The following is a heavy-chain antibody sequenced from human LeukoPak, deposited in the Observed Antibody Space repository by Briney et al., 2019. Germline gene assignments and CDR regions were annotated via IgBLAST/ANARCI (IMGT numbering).Heavy chain of an antibody. CDR2: IYPADSDI. Sequence: GESLKISCKGSGYSINNYWIGWVRQMPGKGLEWMGIIYPADSDIRYSPSFQGQVTISADKSISTAYLQWSSLKASDTAMYYCARQEYCSGGSCYTRFDPWGQGTLVTVSS. CDR1: GYSINNYW. J-gene: IGHJ5*02. CDR3: ARQEYCSGGSCYTRFDP. V-gene: IGHV5-51*01. D-gene: IGHD2-15*01.